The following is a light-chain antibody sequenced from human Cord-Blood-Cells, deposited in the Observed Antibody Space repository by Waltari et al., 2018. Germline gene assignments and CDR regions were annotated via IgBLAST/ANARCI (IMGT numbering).Light chain of an antibody. Sequence: EIVLTQSPATLSLSPGERATLSCRASQSVSSYLAWYQQKPGQAPRLLIYDASNRATGIPARFSGSASGTDFTLTISSLEPEDFAVYYCQPRSNWPITFGQGTRLEI. V-gene: IGKV3-11*01. J-gene: IGKJ5*01. CDR3: QPRSNWPIT. CDR1: QSVSSY. CDR2: DAS.